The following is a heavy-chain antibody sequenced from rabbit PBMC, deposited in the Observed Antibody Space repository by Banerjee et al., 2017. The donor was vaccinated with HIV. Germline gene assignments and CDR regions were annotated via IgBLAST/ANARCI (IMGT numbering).Heavy chain of an antibody. CDR2: INTSSGNT. V-gene: IGHV1S45*01. Sequence: QEQLEESGGDLVKPEGSLTLTCTASGFSFSNKYVMCWVRQAPGKGLEWIACINTSSGNTVYASWAKGRFPISRTSSTTVALQMTSLTAADTATYFCARDLACVIGWNFDLWGPGTLVTVS. CDR3: ARDLACVIGWNFDL. CDR1: GFSFSNKYV. J-gene: IGHJ4*01. D-gene: IGHD1-1*01.